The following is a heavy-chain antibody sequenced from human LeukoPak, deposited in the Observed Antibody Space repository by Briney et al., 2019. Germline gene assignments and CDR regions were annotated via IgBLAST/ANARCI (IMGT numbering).Heavy chain of an antibody. J-gene: IGHJ4*02. CDR2: INPNSGGT. D-gene: IGHD3-10*01. Sequence: GASVKVSCKASGYTFTGYSMHWVRQAPGQGLEWMGWINPNSGGTNYAQKFQGRVTMTGDTSISTAYMELSRLRSDDTAVYYCARSPLRGWFGETLDYWGQGTLVTVSS. V-gene: IGHV1-2*02. CDR3: ARSPLRGWFGETLDY. CDR1: GYTFTGYS.